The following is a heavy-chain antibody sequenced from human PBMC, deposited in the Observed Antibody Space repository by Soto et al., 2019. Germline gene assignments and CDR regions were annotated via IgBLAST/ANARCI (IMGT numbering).Heavy chain of an antibody. J-gene: IGHJ4*02. CDR3: ARFRTPTPFDY. V-gene: IGHV3-23*01. CDR2: ISGSSGST. D-gene: IGHD1-1*01. CDR1: GFTFSSYS. Sequence: GGSMRLSCAASGFTFSSYSMSWVRQAPGKGLEWVSAISGSSGSTYYADSVKGRFTISRDNAKNSLYLQMNSLRAEDTAVYYCARFRTPTPFDYWGQGTLVTVSS.